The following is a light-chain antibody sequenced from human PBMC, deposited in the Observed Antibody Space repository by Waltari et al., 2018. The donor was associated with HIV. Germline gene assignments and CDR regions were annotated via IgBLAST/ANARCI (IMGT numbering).Light chain of an antibody. J-gene: IGKJ1*01. V-gene: IGKV4-1*01. CDR1: QSVLSSSNNKNY. CDR2: WAS. CDR3: QQYYSTPWT. Sequence: DIVMNQSPDSLAVSLGERATINCKSSQSVLSSSNNKNYLVWYQQKPGQPPKLLIYWASTRESGVPDRFSSSGSGTDFTLTISRLQAEDVAVYYCQQYYSTPWTFGQGTKVEVK.